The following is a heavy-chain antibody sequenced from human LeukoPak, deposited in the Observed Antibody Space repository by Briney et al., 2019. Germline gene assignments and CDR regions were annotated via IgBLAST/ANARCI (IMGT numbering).Heavy chain of an antibody. D-gene: IGHD3-9*01. Sequence: QSGPTLVNPTQTLTLTCTFSGFSLSTSGVGVGWIRQPPGKALEWLALIYWDDDKRYSPSLKSRLTITKDTSKNQVVLTMTNMDPVDTATYYCAHQRLRYFDWLLRRDYYYYMDVWGKGTTVTVSS. CDR3: AHQRLRYFDWLLRRDYYYYMDV. CDR1: GFSLSTSGVG. V-gene: IGHV2-5*02. CDR2: IYWDDDK. J-gene: IGHJ6*03.